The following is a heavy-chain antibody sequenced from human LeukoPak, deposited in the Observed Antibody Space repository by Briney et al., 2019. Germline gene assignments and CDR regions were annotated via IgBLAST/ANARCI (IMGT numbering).Heavy chain of an antibody. J-gene: IGHJ4*02. Sequence: SQTLSLTCTVSGGSISSGSYYWSWIRQPAGKGLEWIGRIYTSGSTNYNPSLKSRVTMSVDTSKNQFSLKLSSVTAADTAVYYCAAIEYSSSNLIDYWGQGTLVTVSS. CDR1: GGSISSGSYY. CDR2: IYTSGST. CDR3: AAIEYSSSNLIDY. D-gene: IGHD6-6*01. V-gene: IGHV4-61*02.